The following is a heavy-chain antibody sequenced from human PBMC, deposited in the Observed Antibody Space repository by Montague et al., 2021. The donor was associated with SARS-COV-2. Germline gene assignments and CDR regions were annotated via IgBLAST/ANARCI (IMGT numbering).Heavy chain of an antibody. V-gene: IGHV3-15*01. J-gene: IGHJ4*02. CDR3: STGSRSAIEGATAN. Sequence: SLRLSCAASGLTFSNAWMSWVRLAPGKGLEWVGRIKSKTDGGAIDYAASVRGRFTISRDDSKNTLYLQMNSLKTGDTAVYYCSTGSRSAIEGATANWGQGTLVTVSS. CDR2: IKSKTDGGAI. CDR1: GLTFSNAW. D-gene: IGHD1-26*01.